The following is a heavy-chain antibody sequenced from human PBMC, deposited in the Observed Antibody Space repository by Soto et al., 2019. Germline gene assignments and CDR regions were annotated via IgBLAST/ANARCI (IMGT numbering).Heavy chain of an antibody. Sequence: GESLKISCKGSGYSFTSYWIGWVRQMPGKGLEWVGIIYPGDSDTRYSPSFQGQVTNSADKSISTAYLQWSSLKASDTAMYYCARRGQQLVSPFDYWGQGNLVIVSS. CDR2: IYPGDSDT. D-gene: IGHD6-6*01. CDR3: ARRGQQLVSPFDY. CDR1: GYSFTSYW. J-gene: IGHJ4*02. V-gene: IGHV5-51*01.